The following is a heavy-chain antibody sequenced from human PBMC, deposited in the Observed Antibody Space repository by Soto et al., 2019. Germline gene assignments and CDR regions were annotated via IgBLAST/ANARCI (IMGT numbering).Heavy chain of an antibody. CDR2: ISSSSSYI. CDR1: GFTFSSYS. D-gene: IGHD3-3*01. CDR3: AGGITIFGVATREDY. Sequence: GGSLRLSCAASGFTFSSYSMNWVRQAPGKGLEWVSSISSSSSYIYYADSVKGRFTISRDNAKNSLYLQMNSLRAEDTAVYYCAGGITIFGVATREDYWGQGTLVTVSS. V-gene: IGHV3-21*01. J-gene: IGHJ4*02.